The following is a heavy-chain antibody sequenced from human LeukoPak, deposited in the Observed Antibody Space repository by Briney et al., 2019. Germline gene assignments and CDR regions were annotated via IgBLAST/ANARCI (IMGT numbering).Heavy chain of an antibody. V-gene: IGHV3-53*01. CDR1: GFIVSHNY. Sequence: PGGSLRLSCAASGFIVSHNYMTWVRQAPGKGLEWISVIYIDGTTYYADSVKGRFTISRDQANNTLYLQMNTLRDEDTAVYYCARESNYGSGSSYLPDYWGQGTLVTVSS. CDR2: IYIDGTT. D-gene: IGHD3-10*01. J-gene: IGHJ4*02. CDR3: ARESNYGSGSSYLPDY.